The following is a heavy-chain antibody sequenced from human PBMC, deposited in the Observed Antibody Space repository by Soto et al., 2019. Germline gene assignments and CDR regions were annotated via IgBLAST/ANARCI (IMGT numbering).Heavy chain of an antibody. J-gene: IGHJ6*02. CDR3: AREEYSSSYGMDV. V-gene: IGHV5-10-1*01. CDR2: IDPSDSYT. CDR1: GYSFTSYW. Sequence: SGESLKISCKGSGYSFTSYWISWVRQMPGKGLEWMGRIDPSDSYTNYSPSFQGHVTISADKSISTAYLQWSSPKASDTAMYYCAREEYSSSYGMDVWGQGTTVTVSS. D-gene: IGHD6-6*01.